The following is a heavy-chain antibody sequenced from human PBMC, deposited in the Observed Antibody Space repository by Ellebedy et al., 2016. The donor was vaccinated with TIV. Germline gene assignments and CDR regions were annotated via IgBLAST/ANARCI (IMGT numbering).Heavy chain of an antibody. D-gene: IGHD4-17*01. Sequence: AASVKVSCKASGFLFDAYGISWAQQAPGQGLEWMGWISAYNGDTIYAHHFKGRLIMTTDTSTATAFMELRSPTPDDTAVYYCATSYGDYGHWGQGTLVAVSS. CDR1: GFLFDAYG. V-gene: IGHV1-18*04. CDR3: ATSYGDYGH. CDR2: ISAYNGDT. J-gene: IGHJ4*02.